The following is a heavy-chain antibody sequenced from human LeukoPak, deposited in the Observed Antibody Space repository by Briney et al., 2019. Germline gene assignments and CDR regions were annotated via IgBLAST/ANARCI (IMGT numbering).Heavy chain of an antibody. D-gene: IGHD1-26*01. V-gene: IGHV4-4*09. CDR1: GDSISTYY. Sequence: PSETLSLTCTVSGDSISTYYWSWIRQPPGKGLEWIGFIYISGTTSYNPSLKSRVTISVDTSKNQFSLNLSSVTAADTAVYYCARHGFQWELPNWGQGTLVTVSS. CDR2: IYISGTT. J-gene: IGHJ4*02. CDR3: ARHGFQWELPN.